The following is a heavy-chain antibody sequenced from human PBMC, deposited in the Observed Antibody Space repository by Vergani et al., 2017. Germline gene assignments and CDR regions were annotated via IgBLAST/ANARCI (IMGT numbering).Heavy chain of an antibody. J-gene: IGHJ3*02. CDR2: IFYSGST. CDR1: GGSMSGYY. D-gene: IGHD3-22*01. CDR3: AGGYDHSGFGAFDI. Sequence: QVRLQESGPGLVKPSETLSLTCSVSGGSMSGYYWSWIRQHPGKGLEWIGYIFYSGSTYYNPALQSRVTISIDMFKNQFSLKLSSVTVADTAVYYCAGGYDHSGFGAFDIWGQGTMVTVSS. V-gene: IGHV4-31*04.